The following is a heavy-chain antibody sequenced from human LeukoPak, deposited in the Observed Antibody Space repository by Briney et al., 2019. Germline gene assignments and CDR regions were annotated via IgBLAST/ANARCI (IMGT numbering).Heavy chain of an antibody. Sequence: GESLKISCKGSGDSFTNFWIGWVRQMPGEGLEWMGIIYLGDSDTRYSSSFQGQVTISADRSISTAYLQWSSLKASDTAMYYCAKGGLTGFDFDYWGQRTLVTVSS. D-gene: IGHD1-20*01. CDR3: AKGGLTGFDFDY. CDR1: GDSFTNFW. J-gene: IGHJ4*02. V-gene: IGHV5-51*01. CDR2: IYLGDSDT.